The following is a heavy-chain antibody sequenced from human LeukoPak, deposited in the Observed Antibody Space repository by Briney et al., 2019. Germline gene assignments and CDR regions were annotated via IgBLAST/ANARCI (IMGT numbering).Heavy chain of an antibody. Sequence: PGGSLRLSCAASGFTFSTYSMNWVRQAPGKGLEWVSSISTTSSYINYADSVKGRFTISRDNAKNSLYLQMSSLRAEDTAVYYCAKLGCSSTSCYRPDYWGQGTLVTVSS. CDR1: GFTFSTYS. CDR2: ISTTSSYI. D-gene: IGHD2-2*01. CDR3: AKLGCSSTSCYRPDY. V-gene: IGHV3-21*01. J-gene: IGHJ4*02.